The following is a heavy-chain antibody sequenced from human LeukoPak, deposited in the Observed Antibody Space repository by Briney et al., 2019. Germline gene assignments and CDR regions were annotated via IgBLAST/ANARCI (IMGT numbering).Heavy chain of an antibody. CDR3: AKDGDYLATSSFSPDAFAM. Sequence: GGSLRLSCAAPGFTFMTYTINSGRQAPGKGLEWVSSINPSQDYEFYGDAVKGRFTISRDNAKSYKKPHMNIMRPEKADDTSGAKDGDYLATSSFSPDAFAMWGQGTMVTVSS. CDR2: INPSQDYE. CDR1: GFTFMTYT. V-gene: IGHV3-21*01. J-gene: IGHJ3*02. D-gene: IGHD2-2*01.